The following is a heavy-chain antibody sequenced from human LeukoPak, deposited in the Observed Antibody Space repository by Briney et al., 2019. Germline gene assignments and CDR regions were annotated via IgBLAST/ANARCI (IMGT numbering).Heavy chain of an antibody. CDR2: IIPIFNTV. CDR3: ATGSVTSVTPLHY. J-gene: IGHJ4*02. D-gene: IGHD2-15*01. V-gene: IGHV1-69*05. CDR1: GYTFTGYY. Sequence: ASVKVSCKASGYTFTGYYMHWVRHAPGQGLEWMGGIIPIFNTVDYAQKFLGRVTITTDESTGTAFMELSSLRSEDTAVYYCATGSVTSVTPLHYWGQGTLVTVSS.